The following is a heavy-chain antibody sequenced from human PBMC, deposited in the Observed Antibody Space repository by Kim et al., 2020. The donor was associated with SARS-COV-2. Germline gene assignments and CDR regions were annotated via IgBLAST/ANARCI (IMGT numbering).Heavy chain of an antibody. CDR1: SGSIINYY. V-gene: IGHV4-59*01. CDR2: IYYSGST. Sequence: SETLSLTCTVSSGSIINYYWSWIRQPPGKGLEWIGYIYYSGSTNYNPSLKSRVTISVDTSKNQFSLKLNSVTAADTAVYYCARMGSSGLFESAFDIWGQGTMVTVSS. J-gene: IGHJ3*02. CDR3: ARMGSSGLFESAFDI. D-gene: IGHD3-22*01.